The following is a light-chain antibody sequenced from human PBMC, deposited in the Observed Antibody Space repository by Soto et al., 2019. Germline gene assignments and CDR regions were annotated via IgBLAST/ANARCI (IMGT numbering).Light chain of an antibody. Sequence: EVVLTQSPGTLSLSPGERATLSCRASQSVADSYLAWYQQKPGRAPRLLFYGATRRATGIPDRFSGSGSGTDFTLNISTLEPEYFAVYYCHHFGNSPETFGQGTKVE. CDR1: QSVADSY. CDR3: HHFGNSPET. V-gene: IGKV3-20*01. CDR2: GAT. J-gene: IGKJ1*01.